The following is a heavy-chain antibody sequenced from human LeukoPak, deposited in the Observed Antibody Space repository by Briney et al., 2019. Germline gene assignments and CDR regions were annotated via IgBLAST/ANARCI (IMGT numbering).Heavy chain of an antibody. J-gene: IGHJ4*02. Sequence: GGSLRLSCAASGVTVSSNYMSWVRQGPGKGLEWVSVIYSGGSTYYADSVKGRFAISRDNSKNTLYLQMNSLRAEDTAVYYCARERGVGGSGTLDYWGQGTLVAVSS. CDR3: ARERGVGGSGTLDY. CDR1: GVTVSSNY. V-gene: IGHV3-53*01. CDR2: IYSGGST. D-gene: IGHD3-10*01.